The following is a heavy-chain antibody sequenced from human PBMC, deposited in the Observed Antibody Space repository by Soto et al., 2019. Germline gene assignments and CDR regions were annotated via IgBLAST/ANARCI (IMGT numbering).Heavy chain of an antibody. CDR3: TTEYYDFWSGSSPEYFQH. D-gene: IGHD3-3*01. J-gene: IGHJ1*01. CDR1: GFTFSNAW. Sequence: SGGSLRLSCAASGFTFSNAWMSWVRQAPGKGLEWVGRIKSKTDGGTTDYAAPVKGRFTISRDDSKNTLYLQMNSLKTEDTAVYYCTTEYYDFWSGSSPEYFQHWGQGTLVTVS. V-gene: IGHV3-15*01. CDR2: IKSKTDGGTT.